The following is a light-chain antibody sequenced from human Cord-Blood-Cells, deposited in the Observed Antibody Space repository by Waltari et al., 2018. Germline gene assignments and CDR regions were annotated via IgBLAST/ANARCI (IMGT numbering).Light chain of an antibody. Sequence: EIVLTQSPGTLSLSPGERATLSCRASQRVSSSYLAWYQQKPGQAPRILIYGASSRATGIPDRFIGSGSGTDFTLTISRLEPEDFAVYYCQQYGSSRTFGQGTKVEIK. J-gene: IGKJ1*01. CDR1: QRVSSSY. V-gene: IGKV3-20*01. CDR2: GAS. CDR3: QQYGSSRT.